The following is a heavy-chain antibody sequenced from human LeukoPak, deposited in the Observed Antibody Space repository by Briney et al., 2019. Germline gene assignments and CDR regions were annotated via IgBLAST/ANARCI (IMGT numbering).Heavy chain of an antibody. J-gene: IGHJ4*02. CDR2: ISYDGNNK. V-gene: IGHV3-30*04. Sequence: SCKASGGTFSSYAMHWVRQAPGKGLDWVAFISYDGNNKYYADSVKGRFTISRDNSKNTLYLQMNSLRAEDTAVYYCARLHPTIAVAATAYWGQGTLVTVSS. D-gene: IGHD6-19*01. CDR3: ARLHPTIAVAATAY. CDR1: GGTFSSYA.